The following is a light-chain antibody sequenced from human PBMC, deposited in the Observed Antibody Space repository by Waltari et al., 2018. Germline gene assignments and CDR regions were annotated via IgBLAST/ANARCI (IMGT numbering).Light chain of an antibody. V-gene: IGLV3-25*03. Sequence: SFELTPPPSLSVSPGQTARITCSGDALSRQYAHWHQQRPGLAPVLVIYKDSERPSGIPVRFSGSSSGTTVTLTISGVQAEDEADYYCQSADSSGSVVFGGGTKLTVL. CDR1: ALSRQY. CDR3: QSADSSGSVV. CDR2: KDS. J-gene: IGLJ2*01.